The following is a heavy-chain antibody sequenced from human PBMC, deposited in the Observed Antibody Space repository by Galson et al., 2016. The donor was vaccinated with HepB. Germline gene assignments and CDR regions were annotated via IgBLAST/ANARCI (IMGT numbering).Heavy chain of an antibody. CDR1: GFTSSTYS. CDR3: ARGGGRGYTYGYFDY. Sequence: SLRLSCAASGFTSSTYSMNWVRQAPGKGLEWVSYISSRSSTVYYADSLKGRFTISRDNAKNSLYLQMNSLRDEDTAVFYCARGGGRGYTYGYFDYWGRGTLVTVPS. V-gene: IGHV3-48*02. J-gene: IGHJ4*02. CDR2: ISSRSSTV. D-gene: IGHD5-18*01.